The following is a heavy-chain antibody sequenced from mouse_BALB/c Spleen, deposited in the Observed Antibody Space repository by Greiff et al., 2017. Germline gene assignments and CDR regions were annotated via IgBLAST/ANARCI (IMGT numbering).Heavy chain of an antibody. CDR1: GYSITSDYA. CDR3: ARLELGRDYAMDY. Sequence: EVKLLESGPGLVKPSQSLSLTCTVTGYSITSDYAWNWIRQFPGNKLEWMGYISYSGSTSYNPSLKSRISITRDTSKNQFFLQLNSVTTEDTATYYCARLELGRDYAMDYWGQGTSVTVSS. J-gene: IGHJ4*01. V-gene: IGHV3-2*02. D-gene: IGHD4-1*01. CDR2: ISYSGST.